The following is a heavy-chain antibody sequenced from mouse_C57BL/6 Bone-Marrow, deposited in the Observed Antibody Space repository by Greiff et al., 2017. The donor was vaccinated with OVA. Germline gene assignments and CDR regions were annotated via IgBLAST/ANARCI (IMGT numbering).Heavy chain of an antibody. J-gene: IGHJ4*01. CDR3: ARNYYSGYYYAMDY. D-gene: IGHD2-12*01. CDR2: ISSGSSTI. V-gene: IGHV5-17*01. CDR1: GFTFSDYG. Sequence: EVKVVESGGGLVKPGGSLKLSCAASGFTFSDYGMHWVRQAPEKGLEWVAYISSGSSTIYYADTVTGRFTISRDNAKNTLFLQMTSLRSEDTAMYYCARNYYSGYYYAMDYWGQGTSVTVSS.